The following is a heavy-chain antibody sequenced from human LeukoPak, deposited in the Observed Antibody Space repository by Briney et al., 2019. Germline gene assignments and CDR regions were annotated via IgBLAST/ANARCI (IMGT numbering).Heavy chain of an antibody. J-gene: IGHJ4*02. CDR3: ARHLGPLSYGSYYFDY. D-gene: IGHD5-18*01. V-gene: IGHV4-39*01. CDR2: IYYSGST. Sequence: SETLSLTCTVSGGSISSSSYYWGWIRQPPGKGLEWIGSIYYSGSTYYNPSLKSRVTISVDTSKNQFSLKLSSVTAADTAVYYYARHLGPLSYGSYYFDYWGQGTLVTVSS. CDR1: GGSISSSSYY.